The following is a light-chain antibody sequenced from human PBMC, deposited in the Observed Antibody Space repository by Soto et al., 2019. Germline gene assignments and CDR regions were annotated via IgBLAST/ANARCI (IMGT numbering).Light chain of an antibody. V-gene: IGKV1-5*03. CDR1: QSINSW. CDR3: QQYDTYST. J-gene: IGKJ1*01. Sequence: DIQMTQSPSTLSASVGDRVTITCRASQSINSWLAGYEQKPGKAPKLLIYKASSLESGVPARFSGSGSGTEFTLSISSLQPDDFATYYCQQYDTYSTFGQGTKVEL. CDR2: KAS.